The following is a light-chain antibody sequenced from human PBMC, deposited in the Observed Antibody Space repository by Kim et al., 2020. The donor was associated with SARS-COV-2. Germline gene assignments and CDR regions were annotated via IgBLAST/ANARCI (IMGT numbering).Light chain of an antibody. Sequence: QSITISCTGTSSDVGGYNYVSWYQQHPGKAPKLMLYDVSNRPSGVSNRFSGSKSGNTASLTISGLQAEDEADYYCSSYTSSSFYVFGTGTKVTV. CDR2: DVS. V-gene: IGLV2-14*03. J-gene: IGLJ1*01. CDR1: SSDVGGYNY. CDR3: SSYTSSSFYV.